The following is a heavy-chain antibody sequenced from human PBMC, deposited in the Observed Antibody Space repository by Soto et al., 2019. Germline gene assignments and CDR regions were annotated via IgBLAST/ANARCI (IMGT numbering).Heavy chain of an antibody. V-gene: IGHV3-74*01. CDR3: ARDGIAVAGTVSFDY. CDR2: INSDGSST. J-gene: IGHJ4*02. D-gene: IGHD6-19*01. Sequence: GGSLRLSCAASGFTFSSYWMDWVRQAPGKGLVWVSRINSDGSSTSYADSVKGRFTISRDNAKKTLYLQMNSLRAEDTAVYYCARDGIAVAGTVSFDYWGQGTLVTVSS. CDR1: GFTFSSYW.